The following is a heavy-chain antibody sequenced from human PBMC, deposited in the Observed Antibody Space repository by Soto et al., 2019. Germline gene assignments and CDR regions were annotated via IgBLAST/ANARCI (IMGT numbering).Heavy chain of an antibody. CDR1: GFTFNSFY. V-gene: IGHV3-74*01. Sequence: EVQLVESGGGLVQPGGSLRLSCAGSGFTFNSFYMHWVRQVPGKGLLWVSRINRDGSDRNYADSVKGRFTISRDNAKNTVYLEMNSLRVEDTTVYYWAREGGYCVINTCHKYFDHWGQGAPVTVSS. CDR3: AREGGYCVINTCHKYFDH. J-gene: IGHJ4*02. D-gene: IGHD2-15*01. CDR2: INRDGSDR.